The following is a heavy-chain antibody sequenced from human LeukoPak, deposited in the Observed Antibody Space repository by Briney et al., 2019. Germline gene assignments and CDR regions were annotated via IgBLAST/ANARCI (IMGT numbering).Heavy chain of an antibody. D-gene: IGHD5-12*01. CDR1: GFRFRVFW. J-gene: IGHJ4*02. CDR3: ARFGYSGWNLEY. Sequence: PGGSLRLSCAASGFRFRVFWMTWVRQAPGKGLEWVANINQGGSVKYYVDSVKGRFTISRDDAESSLYVQMNSLRDEDTAVYYCARFGYSGWNLEYWGQGTLVTVSS. CDR2: INQGGSVK. V-gene: IGHV3-7*01.